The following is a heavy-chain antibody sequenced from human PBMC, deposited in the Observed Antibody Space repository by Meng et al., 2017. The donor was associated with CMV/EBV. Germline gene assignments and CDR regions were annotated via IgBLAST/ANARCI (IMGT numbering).Heavy chain of an antibody. V-gene: IGHV1-69*01. CDR3: EQGYTGP. CDR1: GGTISIYA. Sequence: LVQSGAVVKKPRSSVKVSCKASGGTISIYAISWVRKAPGQGLEWMGGIIPIFGTANYAQKFQGRVTITADESTSTAYMELSSLRSEDTAVYYCEQGYTGPWGQGTLVTVSS. J-gene: IGHJ5*02. D-gene: IGHD1-26*01. CDR2: IIPIFGTA.